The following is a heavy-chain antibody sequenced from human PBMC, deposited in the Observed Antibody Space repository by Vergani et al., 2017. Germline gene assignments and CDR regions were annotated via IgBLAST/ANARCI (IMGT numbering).Heavy chain of an antibody. Sequence: QVQLVQSGAEVKKPGSSVKVSCKASGGTFSSYAISWVRQAPGQGLEWMGRIIPIFGTANYAQKFQGRVTITADESTSTAYMELSSLRSEDTAVYYCARDISTYYDVLTGYYYFDYWGQGTLVTVSS. V-gene: IGHV1-69*15. CDR2: IIPIFGTA. D-gene: IGHD3-9*01. J-gene: IGHJ4*02. CDR3: ARDISTYYDVLTGYYYFDY. CDR1: GGTFSSYA.